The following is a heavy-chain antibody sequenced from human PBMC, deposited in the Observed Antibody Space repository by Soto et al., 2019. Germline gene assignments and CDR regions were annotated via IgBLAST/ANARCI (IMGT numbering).Heavy chain of an antibody. CDR1: GFTFDDYA. J-gene: IGHJ4*02. V-gene: IGHV3-9*01. CDR2: ISWSSGSL. CDR3: AKDAEFSSGWYVV. D-gene: IGHD6-19*01. Sequence: DVQLVESGGGLVQPGRSLRLSCAASGFTFDDYAMHWVRQAPGKGLEWVSGISWSSGSLGYADSVKGRFTISRDNAKNSLYLQMNSPRAEDTALYYCAKDAEFSSGWYVVWAQGTLVTVSS.